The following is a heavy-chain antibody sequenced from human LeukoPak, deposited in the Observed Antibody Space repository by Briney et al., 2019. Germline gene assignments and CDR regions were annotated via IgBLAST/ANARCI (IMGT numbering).Heavy chain of an antibody. Sequence: GGSLRLSCAASGFTLSSYSMNWVRQAPGKGLEWVSHITASGTAMFYADSVKGRFTISRDNAKNSLYLQMNSPRDEDTAVYYCASSGSYRFDYWGQGTLVTVSS. CDR3: ASSGSYRFDY. J-gene: IGHJ4*02. CDR2: ITASGTAM. V-gene: IGHV3-48*02. D-gene: IGHD1-26*01. CDR1: GFTLSSYS.